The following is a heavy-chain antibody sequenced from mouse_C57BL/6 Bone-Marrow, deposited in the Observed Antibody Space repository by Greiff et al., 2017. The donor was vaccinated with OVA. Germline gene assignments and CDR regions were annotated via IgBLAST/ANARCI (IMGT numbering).Heavy chain of an antibody. V-gene: IGHV2-6*01. Sequence: QVQLKESGPGLVAPSQSLSITCTVSGFSLTSYGVDWVRQSPGQGLEWLGVIWGVGSTNYNSALKSRLSISNDNSKTQVFLKMNSLHTDDTAMDYCAVSRDAMDYWGQGTSVTVSS. D-gene: IGHD1-1*01. J-gene: IGHJ4*01. CDR3: AVSRDAMDY. CDR2: IWGVGST. CDR1: GFSLTSYG.